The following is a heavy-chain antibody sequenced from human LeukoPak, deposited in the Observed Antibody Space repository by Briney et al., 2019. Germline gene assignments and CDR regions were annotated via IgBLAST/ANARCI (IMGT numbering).Heavy chain of an antibody. CDR3: ARSRITIFGVVTAFDY. CDR2: INSDGSST. CDR1: GFTFGSYW. V-gene: IGHV3-74*01. Sequence: GGSLRLSCAASGFTFGSYWMHWVRQAPGKGLVWVSRINSDGSSTSYADSVKGRFTISRDNAKNTLYLQMNSLRAEDTAVYYCARSRITIFGVVTAFDYWGQGTLVTVSS. J-gene: IGHJ4*02. D-gene: IGHD3-3*01.